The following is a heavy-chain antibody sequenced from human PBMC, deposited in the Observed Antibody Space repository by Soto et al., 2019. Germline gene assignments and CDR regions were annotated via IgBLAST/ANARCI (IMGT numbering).Heavy chain of an antibody. CDR2: IRSKTNSYAT. CDR1: GVTFSGSA. J-gene: IGHJ5*02. Sequence: PGGSLKLSCAASGVTFSGSAMHWVRQASGKGLEWVGRIRSKTNSYATAYAASVKGRFTISRDDSKDTAYLQMNSLKTEDTAVYYCTRDPRNYYDSIGSANWFDPWGQGTLVTVSS. D-gene: IGHD3-22*01. CDR3: TRDPRNYYDSIGSANWFDP. V-gene: IGHV3-73*01.